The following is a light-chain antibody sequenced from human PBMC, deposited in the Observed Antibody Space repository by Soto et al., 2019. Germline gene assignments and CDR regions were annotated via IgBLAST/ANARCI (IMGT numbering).Light chain of an antibody. Sequence: DIQLTQSPSFLSASVGDRVTITCRASQGISSYLAWYQQKPGNAPKLLIYGASTLQSGVPSRFSGSGSGTEFTLTISSLQPEDFATYFCQQLDSYPITFGHGTRLEIK. CDR3: QQLDSYPIT. J-gene: IGKJ5*01. CDR1: QGISSY. V-gene: IGKV1-9*01. CDR2: GAS.